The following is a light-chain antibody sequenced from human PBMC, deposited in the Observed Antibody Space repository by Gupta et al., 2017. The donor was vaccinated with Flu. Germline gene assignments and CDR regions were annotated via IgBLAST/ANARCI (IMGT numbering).Light chain of an antibody. CDR1: QSVNNNY. J-gene: IGKJ1*01. CDR3: QPLCGPVTVT. Sequence: VLTQSPGTRSLSPGESATLSCRASQSVNNNYLVWYQKKPGQAPSLLIYGAYSSVTGIPDRFSSSGSGTDFTLIINRLETEDVAVYYCQPLCGPVTVTFGQGTKVEIK. V-gene: IGKV3-20*01. CDR2: GAY.